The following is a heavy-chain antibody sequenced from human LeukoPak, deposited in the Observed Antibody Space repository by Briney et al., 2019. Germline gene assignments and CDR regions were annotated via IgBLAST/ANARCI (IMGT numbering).Heavy chain of an antibody. CDR2: IYYSGST. V-gene: IGHV4-39*01. CDR1: GCSISSSGCY. CDR3: ARHEYSGSYYGLSWFDP. Sequence: SETLSLTCTVSGCSISSSGCYWGWVRQPPGKGLESIASIYYSGSTYYNSSIKSRVTISVDTSKTQLSVKLSSLTAADTAVYYCARHEYSGSYYGLSWFDPWGQGTLVTVSS. D-gene: IGHD1-26*01. J-gene: IGHJ5*02.